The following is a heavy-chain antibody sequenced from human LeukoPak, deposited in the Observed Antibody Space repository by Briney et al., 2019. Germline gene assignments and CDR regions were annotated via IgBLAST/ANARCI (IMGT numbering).Heavy chain of an antibody. CDR2: IIPIFGTA. D-gene: IGHD3-9*01. Sequence: SVNVSCKASGGTFSSYAISWVRQAPGQGLEWMGGIIPIFGTANYAQKFQGRVTITADESTSTAYMELSSLRSEDTAVYYCAREVRYPDAFDIWGQGTMVTVSS. V-gene: IGHV1-69*01. CDR3: AREVRYPDAFDI. CDR1: GGTFSSYA. J-gene: IGHJ3*02.